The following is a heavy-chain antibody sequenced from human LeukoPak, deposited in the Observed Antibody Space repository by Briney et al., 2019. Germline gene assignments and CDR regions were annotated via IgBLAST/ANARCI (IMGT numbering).Heavy chain of an antibody. CDR2: IYYTGDT. CDR1: GGSISTYY. V-gene: IGHV4-59*01. J-gene: IGHJ4*02. D-gene: IGHD2-21*02. Sequence: SETLSLTCTVSGGSISTYYWSWIRQPPGKGLEWIGYIYYTGDTNQNPSLKSRVTISVDTSKNQCSLKLTSVTAADTAVYYCARSPTRVSARGSFDSWGQETLVTVSS. CDR3: ARSPTRVSARGSFDS.